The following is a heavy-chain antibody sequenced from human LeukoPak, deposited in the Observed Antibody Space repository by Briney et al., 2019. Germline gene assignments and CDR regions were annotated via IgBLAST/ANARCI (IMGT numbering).Heavy chain of an antibody. Sequence: PSETLSLTCTVSGGSISSRSFHWDWVRQPPGKGLEWIGSISYSGRTYYNPSLKSRVAISVDTSNNHFSLKLSSVTAADTALYYCARGTGAYYYLWGQGTMVTVSS. CDR3: ARGTGAYYYL. D-gene: IGHD3-22*01. CDR1: GGSISSRSFH. V-gene: IGHV4-39*02. CDR2: ISYSGRT. J-gene: IGHJ3*01.